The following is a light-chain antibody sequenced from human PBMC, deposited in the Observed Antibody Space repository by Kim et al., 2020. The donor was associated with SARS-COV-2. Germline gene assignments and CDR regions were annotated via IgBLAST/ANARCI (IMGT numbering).Light chain of an antibody. CDR1: SSYVGCYNH. J-gene: IGLJ2*01. CDR2: DVS. Sequence: GQTITISCTGTSSYVGCYNHVSWYQQHPGKAPKLMIYDVSKRPSGVSNRFSGSKSGITASLTISGLQAEDEADYYCSSYTSSSTLVCGGGTQLTVL. CDR3: SSYTSSSTLV. V-gene: IGLV2-14*04.